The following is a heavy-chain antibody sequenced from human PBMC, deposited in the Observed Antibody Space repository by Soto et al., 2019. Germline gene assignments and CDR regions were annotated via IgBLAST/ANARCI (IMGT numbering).Heavy chain of an antibody. Sequence: QVQLQESGPGLVKPSETLSLTCTVSGGSVSSGNYYWRWIRQTPGKGLEWIGYIYYSGSTNYNPSLKGRVTMSVDTSKNQFSLKLSSVTAADTAVYYCSAGLNQYFDLWGRGTLVTVSS. V-gene: IGHV4-61*01. CDR3: SAGLNQYFDL. J-gene: IGHJ2*01. D-gene: IGHD6-13*01. CDR2: IYYSGST. CDR1: GGSVSSGNYY.